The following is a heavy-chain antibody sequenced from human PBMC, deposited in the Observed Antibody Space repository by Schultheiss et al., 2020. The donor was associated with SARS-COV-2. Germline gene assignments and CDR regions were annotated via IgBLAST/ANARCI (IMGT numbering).Heavy chain of an antibody. V-gene: IGHV4-34*01. CDR1: GGSFSGYY. D-gene: IGHD3-10*01. CDR2: INHSGST. J-gene: IGHJ6*03. Sequence: SETLSLTCAVYGGSFSGYYWSWIRQPPGKGLEWIGEINHSGSTNYNPSLKSRVTISVDTSKNQFSLNLRSVTAADTAVYHCARRGLGTYMDVWGKGATVTVSS. CDR3: ARRGLGTYMDV.